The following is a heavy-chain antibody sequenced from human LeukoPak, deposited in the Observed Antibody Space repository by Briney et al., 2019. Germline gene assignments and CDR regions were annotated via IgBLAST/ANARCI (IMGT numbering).Heavy chain of an antibody. J-gene: IGHJ3*02. CDR2: IYYSGST. CDR3: ARLLPRDAFDI. V-gene: IGHV4-39*01. CDR1: GGSISSSSYY. Sequence: PSETLSLTCTVSGGSISSSSYYWGWIRQPPGKGLERIGSIYYSGSTYYNPSLKSRVTISVDTSKNQFSLKLSSVTAADTAVYYCARLLPRDAFDIWGQRTMVTVSS.